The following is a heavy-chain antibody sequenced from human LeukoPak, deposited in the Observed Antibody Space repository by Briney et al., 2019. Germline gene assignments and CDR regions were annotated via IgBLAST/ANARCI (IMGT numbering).Heavy chain of an antibody. CDR1: GGTFDNSA. CDR3: AREKMEVGYYGLDV. V-gene: IGHV1-69*04. D-gene: IGHD1-1*01. Sequence: GASVKVSCKASGGTFDNSAINWVRQAPGQGLEWMGRIITILNIPNYAQKLQGRVTIAADKSTSTAYMELSSLRSDDTAVYYCAREKMEVGYYGLDVWGQGTTVTVSS. J-gene: IGHJ6*02. CDR2: IITILNIP.